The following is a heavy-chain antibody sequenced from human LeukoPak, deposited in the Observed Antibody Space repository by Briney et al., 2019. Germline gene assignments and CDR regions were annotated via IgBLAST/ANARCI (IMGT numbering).Heavy chain of an antibody. D-gene: IGHD6-6*01. CDR3: ARARGWYSSSFFDY. J-gene: IGHJ4*02. V-gene: IGHV4-59*12. CDR1: VDSISSYY. CDR2: IYYSGST. Sequence: SETLSLTCTVSVDSISSYYGSWIRQPPGKEREGMGYIYYSGSTNYNPSLKSRVTISVDTSKNQFSLKLSSVTAADTAVYYCARARGWYSSSFFDYWGQGTLVTVSS.